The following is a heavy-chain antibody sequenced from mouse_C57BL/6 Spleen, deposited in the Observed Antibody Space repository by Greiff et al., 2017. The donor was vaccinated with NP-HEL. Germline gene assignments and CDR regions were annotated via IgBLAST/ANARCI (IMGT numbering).Heavy chain of an antibody. Sequence: VQLQQSGPGLVQPSQSLSITCTVSGFSLTSYGVHWVRQSPGKGLEWLGVIWSGGSTDYNAAFISRLSISKDNSKSQVFFKMNSLQADDTAIYYCARNPPHYGSSYYAMDYWGQGTSVTVSS. V-gene: IGHV2-2*01. D-gene: IGHD1-1*01. CDR1: GFSLTSYG. CDR2: IWSGGST. J-gene: IGHJ4*01. CDR3: ARNPPHYGSSYYAMDY.